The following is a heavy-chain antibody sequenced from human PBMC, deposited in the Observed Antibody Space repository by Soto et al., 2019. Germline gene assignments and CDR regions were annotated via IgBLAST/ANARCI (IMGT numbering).Heavy chain of an antibody. D-gene: IGHD4-17*01. Sequence: QITLKESGPTLVRPAQPLTLTCDFSGFSLSTYDMGVAWIRQPPGKALEWLAVIYWDDDKRYSPSLKDRLAISKDTSSNQVVLTITNMDPGDTATYFCVHAGDYDLLTFDHWGPGTLVTVSS. CDR3: VHAGDYDLLTFDH. J-gene: IGHJ4*02. CDR1: GFSLSTYDMG. V-gene: IGHV2-5*02. CDR2: IYWDDDK.